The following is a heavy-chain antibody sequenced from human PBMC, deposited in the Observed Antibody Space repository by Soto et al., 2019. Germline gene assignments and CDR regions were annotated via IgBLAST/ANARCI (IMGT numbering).Heavy chain of an antibody. V-gene: IGHV3-48*01. D-gene: IGHD6-19*01. CDR3: ARDREVAGLDY. CDR1: GLTFSSYS. Sequence: EVQLVESGGGLVQPGGSLRLSCAASGLTFSSYSMNWVRQAPGKGLEWVSYISSSSSTIYYADSVKGRFTISRDNAKNSLYLQMNSLRAEDTAVYYCARDREVAGLDYWGQGTLVTVSS. CDR2: ISSSSSTI. J-gene: IGHJ4*02.